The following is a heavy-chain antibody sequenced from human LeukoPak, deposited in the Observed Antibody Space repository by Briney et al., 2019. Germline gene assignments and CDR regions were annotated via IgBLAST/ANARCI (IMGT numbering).Heavy chain of an antibody. Sequence: GGSLRLSCAASGFTFSSYGMSWVRQAPGKGLEWVSAISGSGGSTCYADSVKGRFTISRDNSKNTLYLQMNSLRAEDTAVYYCARDRFFYSSGWIFDYWGQGTLVTVSS. CDR2: ISGSGGST. CDR3: ARDRFFYSSGWIFDY. D-gene: IGHD6-19*01. J-gene: IGHJ4*02. V-gene: IGHV3-23*01. CDR1: GFTFSSYG.